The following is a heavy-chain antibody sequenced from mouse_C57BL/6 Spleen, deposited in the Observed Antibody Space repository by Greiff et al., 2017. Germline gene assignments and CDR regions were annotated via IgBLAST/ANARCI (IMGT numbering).Heavy chain of an antibody. CDR3: ARGHYYAMDY. CDR2: IDPSDSYT. V-gene: IGHV1-69*01. CDR1: GYTFTSYW. J-gene: IGHJ4*01. Sequence: VQLQQPGAELEMPGASVKLSCKASGYTFTSYWMHWVKQRPGQGLEWIGEIDPSDSYTNYNQKFKGKSTLTVDKSSSTAYRQLSSLTSEDSAVYYCARGHYYAMDYWGQGTSVTVSS.